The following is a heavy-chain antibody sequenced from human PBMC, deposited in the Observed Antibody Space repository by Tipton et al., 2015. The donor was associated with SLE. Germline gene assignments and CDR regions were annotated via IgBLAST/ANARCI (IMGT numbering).Heavy chain of an antibody. J-gene: IGHJ4*02. CDR3: ARHGTVTTLTMSGDY. Sequence: QLVQSGAEVKKPGASVKVSCKASGYTFTSYYMHWVRQAPGQGLEWMGIINPSGGSTSYAQKFQGRVTITADESTSTAYLQWSSLKASDTAMYYCARHGTVTTLTMSGDYWGQGTLVTVSS. V-gene: IGHV1-46*01. CDR2: INPSGGST. D-gene: IGHD4-11*01. CDR1: GYTFTSYY.